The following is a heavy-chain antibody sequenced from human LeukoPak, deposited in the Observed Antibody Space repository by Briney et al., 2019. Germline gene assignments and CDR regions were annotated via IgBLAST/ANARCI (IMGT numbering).Heavy chain of an antibody. CDR2: ISGSGGST. V-gene: IGHV3-23*01. CDR3: AKGSGSPPSEFDY. D-gene: IGHD3-10*01. J-gene: IGHJ4*02. Sequence: QAGGSLRLSCAASGFTFSSYAMSWARQAPGKGLEWVSAISGSGGSTYYADSVKGRFTISRDNSKNTLYLQMNSLRAEDTAVYYCAKGSGSPPSEFDYWGQGTLVTVSS. CDR1: GFTFSSYA.